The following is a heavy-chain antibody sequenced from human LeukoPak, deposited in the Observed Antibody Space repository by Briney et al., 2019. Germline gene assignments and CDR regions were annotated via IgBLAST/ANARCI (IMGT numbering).Heavy chain of an antibody. CDR2: INDDGGLT. J-gene: IGHJ4*02. Sequence: GGSLRLSCSPAGFTFSRHAMHWVRQAPGKGLEYVSTINDDGGLTYYADSVKGRFTISRDNSKNTLYLQMNNLRPEDTAVYHCLKGGWATIGPPKDWGQGALVTVSS. V-gene: IGHV3-64D*08. CDR1: GFTFSRHA. D-gene: IGHD5-24*01. CDR3: LKGGWATIGPPKD.